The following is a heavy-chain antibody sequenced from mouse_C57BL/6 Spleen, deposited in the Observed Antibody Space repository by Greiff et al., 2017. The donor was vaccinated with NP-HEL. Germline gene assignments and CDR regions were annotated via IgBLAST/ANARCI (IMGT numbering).Heavy chain of an antibody. CDR1: GYAFSSSW. D-gene: IGHD2-13*01. V-gene: IGHV1-82*01. J-gene: IGHJ4*01. CDR2: IYPGDGDT. Sequence: QVQLKESGPELVKPGASVKISCKASGYAFSSSWMNWVKQRPGKGLEWIGRIYPGDGDTNYNGKFKGKATLTADKSSSTAYLQHSSLKSEDSAVYFCASHNNDDSYYAMDYGGKGTSVTVSS. CDR3: ASHNNDDSYYAMDY.